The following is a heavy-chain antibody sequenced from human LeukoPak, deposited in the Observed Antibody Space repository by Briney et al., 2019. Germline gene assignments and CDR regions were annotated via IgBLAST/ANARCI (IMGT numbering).Heavy chain of an antibody. CDR1: GVSISNCY. V-gene: IGHV4-59*08. J-gene: IGHJ4*02. D-gene: IGHD1-14*01. CDR2: SYHIVSA. Sequence: NPSGALCLTPAVPGVSISNCYWSWIRQPPGKGLGWIGYSYHIVSANYNPSLQSRVAISLDTTTNRISLNRSSATAAHTARHCSRRLGAGPHDDFWRQGTLVTVS. CDR3: RRLGAGPHDDF.